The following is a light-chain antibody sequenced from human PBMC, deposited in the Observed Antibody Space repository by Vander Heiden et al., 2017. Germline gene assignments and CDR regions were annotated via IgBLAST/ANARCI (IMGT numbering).Light chain of an antibody. CDR2: AAS. V-gene: IGKV1-39*01. CDR3: QQNDSTPQYT. Sequence: DIRTTQSPSSLSASVGDRVTITCRASQCISSYLNSSQQKPGRAPKLLIYAASSLRSGVPSSFSGSRCGPYFTPTISSRQPEDFAAYYCQQNDSTPQYTFGHGTKVDIK. CDR1: QCISSY. J-gene: IGKJ3*01.